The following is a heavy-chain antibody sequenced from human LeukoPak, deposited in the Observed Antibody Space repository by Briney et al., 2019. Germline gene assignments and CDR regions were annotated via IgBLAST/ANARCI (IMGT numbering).Heavy chain of an antibody. J-gene: IGHJ4*02. Sequence: PGGSLRLSCAASGFTFSNAWMSWVRQAPGKGLEWVGRIKSKTDGGTTDYAAPVKGRFTISRDDSKNTLYLQMNSLKTEDTAVYYCTTGGVVVPAAIDYWGQGTLVTVSS. D-gene: IGHD2-2*02. V-gene: IGHV3-15*01. CDR1: GFTFSNAW. CDR2: IKSKTDGGTT. CDR3: TTGGVVVPAAIDY.